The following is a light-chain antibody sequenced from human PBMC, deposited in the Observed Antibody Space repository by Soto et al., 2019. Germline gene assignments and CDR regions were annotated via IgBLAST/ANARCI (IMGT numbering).Light chain of an antibody. CDR3: QQRSNWPPT. Sequence: ILLTQSPAPLALSAGERAPLSCRASQSVSRYLAWYQQKPGKAPRLLIYDASNRATGIPARFSGSGSGTDFTLTISSLEPEDFEVYYCQQRSNWPPTFGQGTRLEIK. CDR1: QSVSRY. J-gene: IGKJ5*01. CDR2: DAS. V-gene: IGKV3-11*01.